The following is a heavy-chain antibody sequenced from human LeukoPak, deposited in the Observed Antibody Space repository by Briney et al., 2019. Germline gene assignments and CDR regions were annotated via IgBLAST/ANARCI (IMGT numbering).Heavy chain of an antibody. CDR2: IYYNGIT. CDR1: GGCISSYY. V-gene: IGHV4-59*12. J-gene: IGHJ4*02. Sequence: SETLSLTCTVSGGCISSYYWSWIRQPPGKGLEWIGYIYYNGITNYNPSLTSRVTISVDTSKNQFSLKLSSVTAADTAVYYCARGFRSDYWGQGTLVTVSS. CDR3: ARGFRSDY.